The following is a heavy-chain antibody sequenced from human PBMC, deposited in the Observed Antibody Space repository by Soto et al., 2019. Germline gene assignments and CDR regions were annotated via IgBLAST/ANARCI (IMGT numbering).Heavy chain of an antibody. D-gene: IGHD2-15*01. CDR3: ARAYCSGGSCYSAGGFDP. J-gene: IGHJ5*02. CDR2: IYYSGST. Sequence: TSETLSLTCTVSGGSISSYYWSWIRQPPGKGPEWIGYIYYSGSTNYNPSLKSRVTISVDTSKNQFSLKLSSVTAADTAVYYCARAYCSGGSCYSAGGFDPWGQGTLVTVSS. V-gene: IGHV4-59*01. CDR1: GGSISSYY.